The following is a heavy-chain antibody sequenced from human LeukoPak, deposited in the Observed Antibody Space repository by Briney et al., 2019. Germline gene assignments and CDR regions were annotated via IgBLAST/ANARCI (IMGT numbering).Heavy chain of an antibody. CDR1: GFTFDDYA. CDR3: AKGTTYYYDSSGHDY. Sequence: QAGGSLRLSCTASGFTFDDYAMHWVRQAPGKGLERVSLITGDGGSAYYADSVKGRFTISRANSKNSLYLQMDSLRTEDTALYYCAKGTTYYYDSSGHDYWGQGTLVTVSS. CDR2: ITGDGGSA. D-gene: IGHD3-22*01. V-gene: IGHV3-43*02. J-gene: IGHJ4*02.